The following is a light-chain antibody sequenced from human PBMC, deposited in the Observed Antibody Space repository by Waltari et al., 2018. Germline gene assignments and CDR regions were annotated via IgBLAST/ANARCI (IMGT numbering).Light chain of an antibody. Sequence: ELVLTQSPGTLSLSPGERATLSCSASQTVRATYLAWYQQKPGQAPTLVIHDTSSRATGIPDRFSGSGSGTDFSLTISSLEPEDFAVYYCQQYDISPLTFGGGTKVETK. CDR2: DTS. J-gene: IGKJ4*01. CDR1: QTVRATY. V-gene: IGKV3-20*01. CDR3: QQYDISPLT.